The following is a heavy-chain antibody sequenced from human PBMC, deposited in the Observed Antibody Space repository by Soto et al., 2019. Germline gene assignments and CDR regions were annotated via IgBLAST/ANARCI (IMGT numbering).Heavy chain of an antibody. Sequence: EVQLLESGGGLVQPGGSLRLSCAASGFTFSSYAMSWVRQAPGKGLEWVSAISGGTGSTYYADSVKGRFTISRDNSKNTRYLQMSSLRAEDTAVYYCAKNVWGITIFGGMDVWGQGTTVTVSS. CDR3: AKNVWGITIFGGMDV. CDR1: GFTFSSYA. D-gene: IGHD3-9*01. J-gene: IGHJ6*02. CDR2: ISGGTGST. V-gene: IGHV3-23*01.